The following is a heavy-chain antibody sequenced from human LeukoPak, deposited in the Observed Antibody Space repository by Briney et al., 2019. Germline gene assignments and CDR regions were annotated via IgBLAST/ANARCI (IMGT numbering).Heavy chain of an antibody. Sequence: KPGGSLRLSCAASGFTFGTYAMNWVRQAPGKGLEWVSSISRSGRDIYYADSVRGRFTISRDNARDSLYLQMNSLRVEDTAVYYCARGDEPLQRNDALDIWGQGTMVTVSS. J-gene: IGHJ3*02. CDR2: ISRSGRDI. CDR1: GFTFGTYA. D-gene: IGHD1-14*01. V-gene: IGHV3-21*01. CDR3: ARGDEPLQRNDALDI.